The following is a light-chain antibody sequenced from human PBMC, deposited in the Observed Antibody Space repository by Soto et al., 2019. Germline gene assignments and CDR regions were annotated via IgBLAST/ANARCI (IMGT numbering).Light chain of an antibody. CDR2: RAS. Sequence: EIVLTQSPGTLSLAPGERATLSCRASQSVSSSYLAGYQQKPGQAPRLLIYRASSRATGNPDRSSGSGSGTGFTPTISGLEPEDFAVYYCQQDGSSTGYTFGQGTKLESK. V-gene: IGKV3-20*01. CDR1: QSVSSSY. CDR3: QQDGSSTGYT. J-gene: IGKJ2*01.